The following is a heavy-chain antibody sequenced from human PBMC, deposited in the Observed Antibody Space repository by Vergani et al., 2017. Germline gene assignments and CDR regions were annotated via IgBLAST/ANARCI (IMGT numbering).Heavy chain of an antibody. CDR1: GFTFSSYG. Sequence: QVQLVESGGGVVQTGRSLRLSCAASGFTFSSYGMHWVRQAPGKGLEWVAVISYDGSNKYYADSVKGRFTISRDNSKNTLYLQMNSLRAEDTAVYYCAKGGGTRKVALSHSYYYMDVWGKGTTVTVSS. CDR2: ISYDGSNK. D-gene: IGHD1-1*01. J-gene: IGHJ6*03. CDR3: AKGGGTRKVALSHSYYYMDV. V-gene: IGHV3-30*18.